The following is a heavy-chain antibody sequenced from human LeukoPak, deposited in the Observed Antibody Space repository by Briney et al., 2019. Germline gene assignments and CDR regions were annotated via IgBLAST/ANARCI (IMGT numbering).Heavy chain of an antibody. CDR2: IRSKAYGGTT. CDR3: SRDPLEYGDLNAFDI. V-gene: IGHV3-49*04. J-gene: IGHJ3*02. CDR1: GFTFGDYA. D-gene: IGHD4-17*01. Sequence: PGRSLRPSCTAPGFTFGDYAMRWVRQAPGKGLGGVCFIRSKAYGGTTDYAADVTGKFTIYGDDSQSLAYQHLNRLKTERTAVYYCSRDPLEYGDLNAFDIWGQGTMVTVSS.